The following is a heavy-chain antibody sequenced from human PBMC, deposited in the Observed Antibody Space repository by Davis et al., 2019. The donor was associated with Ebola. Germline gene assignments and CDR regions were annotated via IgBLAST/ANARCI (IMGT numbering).Heavy chain of an antibody. Sequence: GGSLRLSCAASGFTFSTYWMSWVRQAPGKGLEWVANIKTDGSEEYYVDSVKGRFTMSRDNAKNSLYLQLDSLRDEDTAVYYCARWGLRGNYDSWSGSDYYFDYWGQGTLVIVSS. CDR3: ARWGLRGNYDSWSGSDYYFDY. CDR2: IKTDGSEE. J-gene: IGHJ4*02. V-gene: IGHV3-7*01. D-gene: IGHD3-3*01. CDR1: GFTFSTYW.